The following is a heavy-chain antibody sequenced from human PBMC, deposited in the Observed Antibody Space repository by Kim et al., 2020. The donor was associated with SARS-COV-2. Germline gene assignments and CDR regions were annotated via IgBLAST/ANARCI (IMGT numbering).Heavy chain of an antibody. V-gene: IGHV3-66*04. Sequence: GGSLRLSCAVSGFSVSGDYMNWVRQAPGKGLECVSIIHTGGATFYSDSVKGRFTISRDSSKNTLYLQMNILRVEDTAVYYCARHDWFDLWGQGTLVTVSS. CDR1: GFSVSGDY. J-gene: IGHJ5*02. CDR3: ARHDWFDL. CDR2: IHTGGAT.